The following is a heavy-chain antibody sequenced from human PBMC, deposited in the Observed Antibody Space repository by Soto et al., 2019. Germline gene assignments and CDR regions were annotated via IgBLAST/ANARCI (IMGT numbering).Heavy chain of an antibody. CDR2: IYYSGST. D-gene: IGHD5-12*01. Sequence: QLQLQESGPELVKPTETLSLTCTVSGGSISSSSYYWGWIRQPPGKGLEWIGSIYYSGSTYYIPSLKSRVTISVDTSKNQFALKLSSVSAADTAVYYCASLDYSGYGTPYEWGQGTLVTVSS. CDR3: ASLDYSGYGTPYE. V-gene: IGHV4-39*01. CDR1: GGSISSSSYY. J-gene: IGHJ4*02.